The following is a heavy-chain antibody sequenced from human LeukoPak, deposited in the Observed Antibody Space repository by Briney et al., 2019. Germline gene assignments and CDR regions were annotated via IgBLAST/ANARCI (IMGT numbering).Heavy chain of an antibody. CDR2: INSDGSST. CDR3: AKDAKSLVYTLTMIVLFDAFDI. V-gene: IGHV3-74*01. J-gene: IGHJ3*02. Sequence: GGSLRLSCAASGFTFSSYWMHWVRQAPGKGLVWVSRINSDGSSTSYADSVKGRFTISRDNAKNTLYLQMNSLRAEDTAVYYCAKDAKSLVYTLTMIVLFDAFDIWGQGTMVTVSS. CDR1: GFTFSSYW. D-gene: IGHD3-22*01.